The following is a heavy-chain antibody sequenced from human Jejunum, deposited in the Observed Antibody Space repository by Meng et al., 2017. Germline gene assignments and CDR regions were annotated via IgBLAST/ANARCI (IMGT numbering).Heavy chain of an antibody. CDR1: GFTFDNYG. V-gene: IGHV3-20*04. J-gene: IGHJ4*02. Sequence: GESLKISCATSGFTFDNYGMTWVRQAPGKGLEWVSSLNWNGDSTGYADSVKGRFTISRDNARNSLYLQMNSLRAEDTAFYYFARENSGSFYFDYWGQGTVVTVSS. D-gene: IGHD6-13*01. CDR2: LNWNGDST. CDR3: ARENSGSFYFDY.